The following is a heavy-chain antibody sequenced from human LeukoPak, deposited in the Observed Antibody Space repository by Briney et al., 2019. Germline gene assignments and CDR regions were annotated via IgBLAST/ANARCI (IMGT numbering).Heavy chain of an antibody. CDR3: ARLLSGTDAFDI. CDR1: GYSISSGYY. J-gene: IGHJ3*02. D-gene: IGHD1-26*01. V-gene: IGHV4-38-2*01. CDR2: IYQSGST. Sequence: TSETLSLTCAVSGYSISSGYYWGWIRQPPGKGLEWIGSIYQSGSTYYNPPLKSRVTISVDTSKNQFSLKLSSVTAADTAVYYCARLLSGTDAFDIWGQGTMVTVSS.